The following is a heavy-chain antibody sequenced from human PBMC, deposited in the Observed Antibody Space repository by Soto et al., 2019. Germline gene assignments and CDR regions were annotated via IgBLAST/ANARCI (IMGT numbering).Heavy chain of an antibody. D-gene: IGHD6-19*01. Sequence: PGGSLRLSCAASGFPFSSYAMSWVRQAPGKGLEWVSAISGSGGSTYYADSVKGRFTISRDNSKNTLYLQMNSLRAEDTAVYYCAKDSGEYSSGLHDAFDIWGQGTMVTVSS. J-gene: IGHJ3*02. CDR1: GFPFSSYA. CDR3: AKDSGEYSSGLHDAFDI. CDR2: ISGSGGST. V-gene: IGHV3-23*01.